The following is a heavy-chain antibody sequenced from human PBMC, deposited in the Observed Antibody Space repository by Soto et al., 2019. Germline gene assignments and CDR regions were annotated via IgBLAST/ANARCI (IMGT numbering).Heavy chain of an antibody. CDR2: ISYDGSNK. Sequence: GGSLRLSCAASGFIFSSYGMHWVRQAPGKGLEWVAVISYDGSNKYYADSVKGRFTISRDNSKNTLYLQVNSLRAEDTAMYYCGTPPDSYDSSRYHCLNDWGQGTLVTVSS. D-gene: IGHD3-22*01. J-gene: IGHJ4*02. CDR1: GFIFSSYG. CDR3: GTPPDSYDSSRYHCLND. V-gene: IGHV3-30*03.